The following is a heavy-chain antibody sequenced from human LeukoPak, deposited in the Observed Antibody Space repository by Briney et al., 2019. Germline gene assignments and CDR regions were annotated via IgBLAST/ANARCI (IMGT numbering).Heavy chain of an antibody. V-gene: IGHV4-39*01. CDR1: GGSISSSSYY. CDR3: ARVYGSGSYYNGYYYYYMDV. Sequence: SETLSPTCTVSGGSISSSSYYWGWIRQPPEKGLEWIGSIYYSGSTYYNPSLKSRVTISVDTSKNQFSLKLSSVTAADTAVYYCARVYGSGSYYNGYYYYYMDVWGKGTTVTISS. J-gene: IGHJ6*03. D-gene: IGHD3-10*01. CDR2: IYYSGST.